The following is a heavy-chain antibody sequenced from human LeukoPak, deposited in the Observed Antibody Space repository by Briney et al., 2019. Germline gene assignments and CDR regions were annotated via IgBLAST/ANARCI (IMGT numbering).Heavy chain of an antibody. Sequence: ASVKVSCKASGYTFTSYDINWVRQATGQGLEWMGWMNLNSGNTGYAQKFQGRVTMTRNTSISTAYMELSSLRSEDTAVYYCARSYSPDYYYYMDGWGKGTTVTVSS. CDR2: MNLNSGNT. J-gene: IGHJ6*03. D-gene: IGHD4-11*01. CDR3: ARSYSPDYYYYMDG. CDR1: GYTFTSYD. V-gene: IGHV1-8*01.